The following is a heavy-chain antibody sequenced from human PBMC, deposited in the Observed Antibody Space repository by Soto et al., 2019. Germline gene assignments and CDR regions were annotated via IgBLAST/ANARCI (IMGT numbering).Heavy chain of an antibody. CDR2: MNPNGGNT. D-gene: IGHD3-3*01. CDR1: GYIFTSDY. V-gene: IGHV1-8*01. Sequence: ASVKVSWKASGYIFTSDYINLGRQGTGKGLEGMGWMNPNGGNTRDAQKFQGRVTMTRNTSISTAYMELSSLRSEDTAVYYCGRAGFVGYDFWGGYYWGGYYYGMDVWGQGTTVTVSS. J-gene: IGHJ6*02. CDR3: GRAGFVGYDFWGGYYWGGYYYGMDV.